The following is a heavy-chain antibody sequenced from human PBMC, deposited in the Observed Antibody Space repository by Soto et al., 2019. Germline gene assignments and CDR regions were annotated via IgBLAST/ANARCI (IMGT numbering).Heavy chain of an antibody. D-gene: IGHD2-15*01. J-gene: IGHJ5*02. Sequence: SETLSLTCCVSGVSISGYDGRWIRQPPGKGLEWIGYIYDSGTNYNPSHKSRVTISIDTSTNQISLKLSSVTAADTAVYYCARHKRECSGDTCYSWFDPWGQGTLVTV. V-gene: IGHV4-59*08. CDR1: GVSISGYD. CDR2: IYDSGT. CDR3: ARHKRECSGDTCYSWFDP.